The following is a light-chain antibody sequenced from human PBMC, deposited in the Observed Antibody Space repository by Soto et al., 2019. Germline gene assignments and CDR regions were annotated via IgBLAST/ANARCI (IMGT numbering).Light chain of an antibody. CDR1: QSVSNN. Sequence: ENVLTQSPATLSLSPGERATLSCRASQSVSNNLAWYQQKPGQAPRLLIYDASNRATGIPTRFSGSGSGTDFTLTISSLQPEDFAIYYCQQYGNSPQTFGQGTKVDIK. CDR3: QQYGNSPQT. CDR2: DAS. V-gene: IGKV3-11*01. J-gene: IGKJ1*01.